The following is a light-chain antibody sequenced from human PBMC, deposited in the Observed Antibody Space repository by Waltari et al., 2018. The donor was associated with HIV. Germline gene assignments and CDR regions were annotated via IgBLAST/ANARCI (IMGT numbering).Light chain of an antibody. Sequence: NFMLTQPHSVSESPAKTVTISCTRTTGSIATFYVHWYQQRPGSAPTTVIYEDNQRPSGVPARCSGCIDSASNAASLTISGLKTEEEDDYFCQSDDYNNHVVFGGGTKLTVL. CDR1: TGSIATFY. CDR2: EDN. V-gene: IGLV6-57*04. J-gene: IGLJ2*01. CDR3: QSDDYNNHVV.